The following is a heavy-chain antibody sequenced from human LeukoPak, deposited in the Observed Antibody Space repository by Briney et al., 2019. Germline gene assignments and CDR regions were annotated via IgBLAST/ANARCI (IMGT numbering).Heavy chain of an antibody. Sequence: SETLSLTCTVSGGSISSYYWSWIRQPPGKGLEWIGYIYYSGSTNYNPSLKSRVTISIDTSKNQLSLKLTSVTAADTAVYYCARVTDWNDLDYWGQGTLVTVSS. V-gene: IGHV4-59*01. CDR2: IYYSGST. J-gene: IGHJ4*02. D-gene: IGHD1-1*01. CDR3: ARVTDWNDLDY. CDR1: GGSISSYY.